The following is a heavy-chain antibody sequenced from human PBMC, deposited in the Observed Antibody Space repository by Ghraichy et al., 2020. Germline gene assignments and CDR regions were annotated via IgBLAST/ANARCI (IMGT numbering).Heavy chain of an antibody. V-gene: IGHV3-23*01. J-gene: IGHJ3*01. CDR1: EFTLSDFT. CDR3: AKDSNVRGDHSCLFCGFDF. D-gene: IGHD3-10*02. Sequence: GGSLRLSCAASEFTLSDFTMNWVRQAPGTGLEWVSAISISVDRIFYADSVRGRFTISSDNSLNTLYLQLNSLRAEDTAIYYCAKDSNVRGDHSCLFCGFDFWGQGTMVTVSS. CDR2: ISISVDRI.